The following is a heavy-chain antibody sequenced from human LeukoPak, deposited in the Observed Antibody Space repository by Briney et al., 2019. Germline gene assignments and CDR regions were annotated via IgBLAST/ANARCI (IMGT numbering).Heavy chain of an antibody. CDR3: ARDRHSGFDY. J-gene: IGHJ4*02. Sequence: GGSLRLSCAASGFTLSSYTMNWVRQAPGKGLEWVSYISSGGNTIYYADSVKGRFTISRDNAKNSLYMQMNSLRAEDTAIYYCARDRHSGFDYWGQGTLVTVSS. D-gene: IGHD1-26*01. CDR1: GFTLSSYT. V-gene: IGHV3-48*04. CDR2: ISSGGNTI.